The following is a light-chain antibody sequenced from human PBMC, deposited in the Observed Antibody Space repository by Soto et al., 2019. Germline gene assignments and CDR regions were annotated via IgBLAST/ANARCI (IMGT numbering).Light chain of an antibody. CDR2: AAS. J-gene: IGKJ5*01. CDR1: QSVGSS. CDR3: QQGNTWPWT. V-gene: IGKV3-11*01. Sequence: DIVLPQSQATLSLSPGARATLSCRASQSVGSSLAWYQQKPGQAPRLLIYAASDRATGIPGRFSGSGSETDFTLIISSLEPEDFALYYCQQGNTWPWTFGQGTRLEIK.